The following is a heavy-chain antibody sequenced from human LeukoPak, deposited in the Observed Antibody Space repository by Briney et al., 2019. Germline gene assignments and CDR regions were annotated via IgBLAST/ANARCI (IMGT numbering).Heavy chain of an antibody. CDR1: GGSFSGYY. D-gene: IGHD1-26*01. V-gene: IGHV4-34*01. J-gene: IGHJ5*02. Sequence: PSETLSLTCAVYGGSFSGYYWSWIRQPPGKGLEWIGETNHSGSTNYNPSLKSRVTISVDTSKNQFSLKLSSVTAADTAVYYCARGVHRVGATRRPFDPWGQGTLVTVSS. CDR3: ARGVHRVGATRRPFDP. CDR2: TNHSGST.